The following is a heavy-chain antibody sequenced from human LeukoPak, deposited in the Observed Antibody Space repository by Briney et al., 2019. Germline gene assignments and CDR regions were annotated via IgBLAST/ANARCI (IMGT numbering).Heavy chain of an antibody. D-gene: IGHD3-3*01. Sequence: ASVKVSCKASGYTFTGYYMHWVRQAPGQGLEWMGWINPNSGGTNYAQKFQGRVTMTRDTSISTAYMELSRLRSDDTAVYYCAKEAVTIFGLVRTQTTKHPHRFDPWGQGTLVTVSS. V-gene: IGHV1-2*02. J-gene: IGHJ5*02. CDR2: INPNSGGT. CDR3: AKEAVTIFGLVRTQTTKHPHRFDP. CDR1: GYTFTGYY.